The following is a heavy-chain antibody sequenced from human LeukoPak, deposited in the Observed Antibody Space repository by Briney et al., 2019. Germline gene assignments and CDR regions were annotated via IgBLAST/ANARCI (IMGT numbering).Heavy chain of an antibody. D-gene: IGHD3/OR15-3a*01. J-gene: IGHJ6*03. CDR2: MNPNSGNT. Sequence: GASVKVSCKASGYTFTSYDINWVRQATGQGLEWMGWMNPNSGNTGYAQKFQGRVIMTVNTSITTAYMDLSSLKSEDTAVYYCARALSWTTESYYYMDVWGKGTTVTVSS. V-gene: IGHV1-8*01. CDR3: ARALSWTTESYYYMDV. CDR1: GYTFTSYD.